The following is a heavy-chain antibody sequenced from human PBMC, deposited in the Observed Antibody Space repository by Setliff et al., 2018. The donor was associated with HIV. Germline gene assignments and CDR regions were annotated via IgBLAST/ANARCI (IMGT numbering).Heavy chain of an antibody. V-gene: IGHV3-74*01. CDR3: ARGDQTGYYTTYYYYMDV. CDR2: LNSDGRST. D-gene: IGHD3-9*01. Sequence: GGSLRLCCAASGFTFSSYSMYWVRQAPGKGLMWVSRLNSDGRSTTYADSVKGRFTISRDNARNTVFLQMNSLRAEDSAVYYCARGDQTGYYTTYYYYMDVWGLGTTVTVSS. CDR1: GFTFSSYS. J-gene: IGHJ6*03.